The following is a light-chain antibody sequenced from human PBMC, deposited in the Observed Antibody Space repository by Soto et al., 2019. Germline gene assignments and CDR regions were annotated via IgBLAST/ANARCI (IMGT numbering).Light chain of an antibody. CDR2: DAS. CDR1: QSVRNS. CDR3: QQYNNWPRT. J-gene: IGKJ2*01. Sequence: EVVMTQSPATLSVSPGERATLSCRASQSVRNSVAWYQQRPGQAPWLLIYDASFRATGISARFSGSGSGTEFTLTISSLQSEDFAVYYCQQYNNWPRTFGQGTKVDIK. V-gene: IGKV3-15*01.